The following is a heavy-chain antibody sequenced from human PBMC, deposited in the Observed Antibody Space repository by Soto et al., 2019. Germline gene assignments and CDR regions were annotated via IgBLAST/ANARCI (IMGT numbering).Heavy chain of an antibody. CDR3: ARDRGGVPYYYYYGMDV. D-gene: IGHD3-10*01. CDR1: GYTSTSYG. J-gene: IGHJ6*02. CDR2: ISAYNGNT. Sequence: ASVKVSCKASGYTSTSYGISWVRQAPGQGLEWMGWISAYNGNTNYAQKLQGRVTMTTDTSTSTAYMELRSLRSDDTAVYYCARDRGGVPYYYYYGMDVWGQGTTVTVSS. V-gene: IGHV1-18*04.